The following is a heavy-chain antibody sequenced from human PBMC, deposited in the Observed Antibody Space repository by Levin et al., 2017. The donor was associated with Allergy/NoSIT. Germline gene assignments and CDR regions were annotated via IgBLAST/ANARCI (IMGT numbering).Heavy chain of an antibody. J-gene: IGHJ4*02. V-gene: IGHV3-30-3*01. Sequence: PGGSLRLSCAASGFTFSSYAMHWVRQAPGKGLEWVAVISYDGSNKYYADSVKGRFTISRDNSKNTLYLQMNSLRAEDTAVYYCASDQGRSGYGYYFDYWGQGTLVTVSS. CDR2: ISYDGSNK. CDR1: GFTFSSYA. CDR3: ASDQGRSGYGYYFDY. D-gene: IGHD5-12*01.